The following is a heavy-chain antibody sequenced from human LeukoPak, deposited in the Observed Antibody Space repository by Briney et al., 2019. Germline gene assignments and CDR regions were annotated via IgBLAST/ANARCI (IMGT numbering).Heavy chain of an antibody. J-gene: IGHJ3*02. CDR3: AAAYIGGAMVTNAFDI. V-gene: IGHV1-2*02. CDR1: GYSLTGYY. D-gene: IGHD5-18*01. Sequence: ASVKVSFKASGYSLTGYYIHWVRQAPGQGLEWMGWINPNSGGTNYAQKFQGRVTMTRDTSISTAYMELSSLRSEDTAVYYCAAAYIGGAMVTNAFDIWGQGTMVTVSS. CDR2: INPNSGGT.